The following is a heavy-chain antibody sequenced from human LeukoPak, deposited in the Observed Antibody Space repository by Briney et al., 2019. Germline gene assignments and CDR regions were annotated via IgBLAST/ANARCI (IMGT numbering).Heavy chain of an antibody. J-gene: IGHJ4*02. CDR1: GFTFSSYT. D-gene: IGHD1-26*01. Sequence: EGSLRLSCAASGFTFSSYTMNWVRQAPGKGLEWVSSISSGSGYIYYADSLKGRFTISRDNAKNSLYLQMNSLRAEDTAVYYCATPTGRTGYWGQGTLVTVSS. CDR2: ISSGSGYI. CDR3: ATPTGRTGY. V-gene: IGHV3-21*01.